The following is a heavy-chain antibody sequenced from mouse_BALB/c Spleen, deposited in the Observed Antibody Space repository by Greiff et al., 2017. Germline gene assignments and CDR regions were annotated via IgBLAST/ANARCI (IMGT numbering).Heavy chain of an antibody. CDR3: ARSGISYEDFDY. Sequence: VQLQQSGAELVRPGVSVKISCKGSGYTFTDYAMHWVKQSHAKSLEWIGVISTYYGDASYNQKFKGKATMTVDKSSSTAYMELARLTSEDSAIYYCARSGISYEDFDYWGQGTTLTVSS. J-gene: IGHJ2*01. CDR2: ISTYYGDA. D-gene: IGHD1-1*01. V-gene: IGHV1S137*01. CDR1: GYTFTDYA.